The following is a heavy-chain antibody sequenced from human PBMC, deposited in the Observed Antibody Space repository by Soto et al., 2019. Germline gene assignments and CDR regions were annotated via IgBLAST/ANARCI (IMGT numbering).Heavy chain of an antibody. V-gene: IGHV1-18*01. CDR1: GYIFTSYG. CDR2: ISAHNGKT. D-gene: IGHD4-17*01. Sequence: QAHLVQSGPEVKKPGASVKVSCKGSGYIFTSYGIAWVRQAPGQGLVGMGWISAHNGKTEYAQKFQGRVIVTRDTSTSPAYLELRSLRSDDTALYYCARGRYGDYWGQGALVTVSS. J-gene: IGHJ4*02. CDR3: ARGRYGDY.